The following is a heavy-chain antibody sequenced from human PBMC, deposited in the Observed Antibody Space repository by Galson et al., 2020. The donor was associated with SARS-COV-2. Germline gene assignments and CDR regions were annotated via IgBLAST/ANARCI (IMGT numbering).Heavy chain of an antibody. CDR3: AREGSVGATTGMDY. CDR2: IWYDGSNK. V-gene: IGHV3-33*01. CDR1: GFTFSSYG. Sequence: GGSLRLSCAASGFTFSSYGMHWVRQAPGKGLEWVAVIWYDGSNKYYADSVKGRFTISRDNSKNTLYLQMNSLRAEDTAVYYCAREGSVGATTGMDYLSQGTLVTVSS. J-gene: IGHJ4*02. D-gene: IGHD1-26*01.